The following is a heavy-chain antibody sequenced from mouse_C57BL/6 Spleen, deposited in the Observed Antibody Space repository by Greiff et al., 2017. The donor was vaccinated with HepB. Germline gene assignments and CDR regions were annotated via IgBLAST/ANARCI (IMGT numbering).Heavy chain of an antibody. J-gene: IGHJ2*01. CDR3: ARDGNHITTVVPYYFDY. D-gene: IGHD1-1*01. CDR1: GFTFSSYA. V-gene: IGHV5-4*01. CDR2: ISDGGSYT. Sequence: EVKLVESGGGLVKPGGSLKLSCAASGFTFSSYAMSWVRQTPEKRLEWVATISDGGSYTYYPDNVKGRFTISRDNAKNNLYLQMSHLKSEDTAMYYCARDGNHITTVVPYYFDYWGQGTTLTVSS.